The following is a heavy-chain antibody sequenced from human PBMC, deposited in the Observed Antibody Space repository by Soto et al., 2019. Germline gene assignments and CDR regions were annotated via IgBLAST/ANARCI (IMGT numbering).Heavy chain of an antibody. J-gene: IGHJ5*02. CDR2: IYYTGTH. Sequence: LSLTFSVSGGSVSNSYWSWVRQPPWKRLEWIGYIYYTGTHDYNPSLRGRATISVDTSKDQFSLKLTSVTAADTAVYYCARDRDRHSSGVPSFDPWCQGSMVTVSS. CDR3: ARDRDRHSSGVPSFDP. CDR1: GGSVSNSY. D-gene: IGHD3-22*01. V-gene: IGHV4-59*02.